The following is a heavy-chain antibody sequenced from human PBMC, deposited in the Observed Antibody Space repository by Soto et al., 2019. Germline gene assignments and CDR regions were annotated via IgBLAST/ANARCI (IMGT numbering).Heavy chain of an antibody. V-gene: IGHV3-30*18. CDR1: GFTFSSYG. CDR2: ISYDGSNK. D-gene: IGHD6-13*01. CDR3: AKDPWYSSSWHDSDYFDY. J-gene: IGHJ4*02. Sequence: QVQLVESGGGVVQPGRSLRLSCAASGFTFSSYGMHWVRQAPGKGLEWVAVISYDGSNKYYADSVKGRFTISRDNSKNTLYMHMNSLRAEDTAVYYCAKDPWYSSSWHDSDYFDYWGQGTLVTVSS.